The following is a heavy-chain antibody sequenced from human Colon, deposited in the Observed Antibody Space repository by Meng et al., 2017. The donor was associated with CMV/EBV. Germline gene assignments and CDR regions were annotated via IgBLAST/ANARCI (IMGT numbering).Heavy chain of an antibody. CDR1: EFTFITFR. V-gene: IGHV3-21*02. Sequence: EVKCVCYGVSLVKPRGTLGLSCAASEFTFITFRMNWVRQANGKGLEWVSFISTSSKHIYYADSVKGRFTISRDNADNSLYLQMNSLRADDTAIYYCARAPIAYDSSGYYHFDYWGQGALVTVSS. D-gene: IGHD3-22*01. J-gene: IGHJ4*02. CDR2: ISTSSKHI. CDR3: ARAPIAYDSSGYYHFDY.